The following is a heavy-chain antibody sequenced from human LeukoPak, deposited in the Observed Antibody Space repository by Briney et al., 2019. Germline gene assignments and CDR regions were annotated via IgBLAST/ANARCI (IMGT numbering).Heavy chain of an antibody. CDR3: ARDDSSSGRYLDY. CDR2: IYTSGNT. Sequence: SETLSLTCTVSGRSISSYYWSWIRQPAGKGLEWIGRIYTSGNTNYNPSLKSRVTMSLDTSKSQFSLNLTSVTAADTAVYYCARDDSSSGRYLDYWGQGTLATVSS. D-gene: IGHD2-21*01. J-gene: IGHJ4*02. CDR1: GRSISSYY. V-gene: IGHV4-4*07.